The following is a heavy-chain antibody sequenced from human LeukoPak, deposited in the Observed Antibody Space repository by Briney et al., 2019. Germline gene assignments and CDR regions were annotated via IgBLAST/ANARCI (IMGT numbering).Heavy chain of an antibody. J-gene: IGHJ5*02. V-gene: IGHV3-23*01. Sequence: GGSLRLSCAASGFNFSSYAMSWVRQAPGKGLEWVSAISGSGGGTYYADSVKGRFTISRDNSKNTLYLQMNSLRAEDTAVYYCAKDPMLEWLSYRDWFDPWGQGTLVTVSS. CDR3: AKDPMLEWLSYRDWFDP. CDR2: ISGSGGGT. D-gene: IGHD3-3*01. CDR1: GFNFSSYA.